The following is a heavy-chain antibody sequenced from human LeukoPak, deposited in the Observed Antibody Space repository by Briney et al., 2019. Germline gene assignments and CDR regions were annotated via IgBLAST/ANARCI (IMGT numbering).Heavy chain of an antibody. CDR1: GFTFSSYG. D-gene: IGHD1-26*01. Sequence: GGSLRLSCAASGFTFSSYGMHWVRQAPGKGLEWVAYIQYDGSNQQYADSVKGRFIISRDNAKNSLYLQMNSLRAEDTAVYYCARGGREWELLGGNFDYWGQGTLVTVSS. CDR3: ARGGREWELLGGNFDY. V-gene: IGHV3-30*02. CDR2: IQYDGSNQ. J-gene: IGHJ4*02.